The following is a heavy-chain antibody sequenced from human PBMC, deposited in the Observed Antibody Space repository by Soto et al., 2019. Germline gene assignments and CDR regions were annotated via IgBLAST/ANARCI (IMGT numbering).Heavy chain of an antibody. CDR1: GYTFTSYY. J-gene: IGHJ6*02. V-gene: IGHV1-46*01. CDR3: AREGGYFDSSGSGVYHYHGVDV. Sequence: ASVKVSCKASGYTFTSYYMHWVRQAPGQGLEWMGIINPSGGSTSYAQKFQGRVTMTRDTSTSTVYMELSSLRSEDTAVYYCAREGGYFDSSGSGVYHYHGVDVWGQGTTVTVSS. D-gene: IGHD3-22*01. CDR2: INPSGGST.